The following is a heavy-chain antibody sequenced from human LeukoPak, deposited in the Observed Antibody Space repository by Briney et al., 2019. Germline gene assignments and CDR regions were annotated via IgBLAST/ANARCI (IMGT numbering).Heavy chain of an antibody. J-gene: IGHJ4*02. CDR1: GFTFSSYA. CDR3: ARDEMGQQLFLFDY. V-gene: IGHV3-30-3*01. CDR2: ISYDGSNK. D-gene: IGHD6-13*01. Sequence: PGGSLRLSCAASGFTFSSYAMHWVRQAPGKGLEWVAVISYDGSNKYYADSVKGRFTISRDNSKNTLYLQMNSLRAEDTAVYYCARDEMGQQLFLFDYWGQGTLVTVSS.